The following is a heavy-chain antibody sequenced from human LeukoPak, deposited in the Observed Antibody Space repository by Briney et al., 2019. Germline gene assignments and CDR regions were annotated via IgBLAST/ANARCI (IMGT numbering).Heavy chain of an antibody. D-gene: IGHD5-18*01. V-gene: IGHV4-61*02. CDR2: IYTSGSA. CDR3: ARRRGYSYGYLYFDY. CDR1: GGSISSGNYY. Sequence: SQTLSLTCTVSGGSISSGNYYWSWIRQPAGKGLEWIGRIYTSGSANYNPSLKSRVTISVDTSKNQFSLKLSSVTAADTAVYYCARRRGYSYGYLYFDYWGQGTLVTVSS. J-gene: IGHJ4*02.